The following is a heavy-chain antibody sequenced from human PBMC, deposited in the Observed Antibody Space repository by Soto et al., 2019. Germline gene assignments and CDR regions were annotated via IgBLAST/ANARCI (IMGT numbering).Heavy chain of an antibody. Sequence: SETLSLTCAVYGGSLSGYYCTWIRQPPGNGREXIGXXXPGVTXNXXTXVXRRLKIPQNTSRKEVSLEMTSFTAADTAVYYGGRVVIKMAIQSMDSWGPGTLVTLS. J-gene: IGHJ4*02. V-gene: IGHV4-34*01. CDR3: GRVVIKMAIQSMDS. CDR1: GGSLSGYY. CDR2: XXPGVTX.